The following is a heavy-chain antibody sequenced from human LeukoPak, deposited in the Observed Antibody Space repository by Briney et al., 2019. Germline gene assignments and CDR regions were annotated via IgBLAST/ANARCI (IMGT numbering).Heavy chain of an antibody. D-gene: IGHD6-6*01. Sequence: GRSLRLSCVASGFTLSSYAIQWVRQAPGKGLEWVAVISYDGRNSYYADSLRGRFTISRDNSKNTLYLQMNSLRTEDTAIYYCARSTGSSSPTAYFYYYYMDVWGKGTTVTVSS. J-gene: IGHJ6*03. CDR1: GFTLSSYA. CDR3: ARSTGSSSPTAYFYYYYMDV. CDR2: ISYDGRNS. V-gene: IGHV3-30*04.